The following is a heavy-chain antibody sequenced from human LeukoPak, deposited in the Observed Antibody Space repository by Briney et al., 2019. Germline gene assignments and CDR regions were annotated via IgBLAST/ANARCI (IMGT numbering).Heavy chain of an antibody. D-gene: IGHD2-2*01. CDR3: ARDRGTTPKYYYGTDV. CDR2: ISASSTI. Sequence: GGSLRLSCAASGFTFSSHSMNWVRQAPGKGLEWVSYISASSTIYYADSVKGRFAISRDNAKNSLYLQMNSLRAEDTAVYYCARDRGTTPKYYYGTDVWGQGTTVAVSS. V-gene: IGHV3-48*01. J-gene: IGHJ6*02. CDR1: GFTFSSHS.